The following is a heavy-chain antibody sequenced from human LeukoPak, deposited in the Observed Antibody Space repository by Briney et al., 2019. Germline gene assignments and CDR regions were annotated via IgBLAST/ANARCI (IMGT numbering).Heavy chain of an antibody. CDR3: ADGYGSGGGYGMDV. CDR2: ISSSSSTI. CDR1: GFTFSSYS. D-gene: IGHD3-10*01. J-gene: IGHJ6*02. V-gene: IGHV3-48*04. Sequence: PGGSLRLSCAASGFTFSSYSMNWVRQAPGKGLEWVSYISSSSSTIYYADSVKGRFTISRDNAKNSLYLQMNSLRAEDTAVYYCADGYGSGGGYGMDVWGQGTTVTVSS.